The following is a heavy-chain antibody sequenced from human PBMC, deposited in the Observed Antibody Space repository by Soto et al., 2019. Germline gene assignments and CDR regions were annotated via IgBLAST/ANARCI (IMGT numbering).Heavy chain of an antibody. CDR2: INAGNGNT. D-gene: IGHD1-1*01. CDR3: ARSGTTFDY. J-gene: IGHJ4*02. CDR1: GYTFTSYA. V-gene: IGHV1-3*01. Sequence: ASVKVSCKASGYTFTSYAMHWVRQAPGQRLEWMGWINAGNGNTKYSQKFQGRFTISRDNAKNSLYLQMNSLRDEDTAVYYCARSGTTFDYWGQGTLVTVSS.